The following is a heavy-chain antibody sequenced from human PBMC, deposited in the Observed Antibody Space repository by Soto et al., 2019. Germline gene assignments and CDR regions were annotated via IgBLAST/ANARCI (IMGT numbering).Heavy chain of an antibody. V-gene: IGHV4-59*01. J-gene: IGHJ4*02. CDR1: GGSISSYY. CDR2: IYYSGST. Sequence: SETLSLTCTVSGGSISSYYWSWIRQPPGKGLEWIGYIYYSGSTNYNPSLKSRVTISVDTSKNQFSLKLSSVTAADTAVYYCARVNVGGDSGSYYNEPNLDFDYWGQGTLVTVSS. CDR3: ARVNVGGDSGSYYNEPNLDFDY. D-gene: IGHD3-10*01.